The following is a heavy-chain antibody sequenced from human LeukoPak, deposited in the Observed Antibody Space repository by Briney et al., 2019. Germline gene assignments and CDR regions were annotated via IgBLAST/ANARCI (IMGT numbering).Heavy chain of an antibody. J-gene: IGHJ4*02. CDR2: SSAYNGNT. Sequence: GASVKVSCKASGYTFTSYGISWVRQAPGQGLEWMGWSSAYNGNTNYAQKLQGRVTMTTETSTSTAYMELRSLRSDDTAVYYCARGGNSGWRTPNDDYWGQGTLVTVSS. V-gene: IGHV1-18*01. CDR1: GYTFTSYG. CDR3: ARGGNSGWRTPNDDY. D-gene: IGHD6-19*01.